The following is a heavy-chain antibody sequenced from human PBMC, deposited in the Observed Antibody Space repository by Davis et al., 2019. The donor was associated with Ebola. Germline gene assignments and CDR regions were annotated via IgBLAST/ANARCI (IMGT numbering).Heavy chain of an antibody. CDR1: GFTFTDAW. CDR3: VMGFCICIICHWVDAFSV. CDR2: VKSKASGGTT. Sequence: GESLKIPCAASGFTFTDAWMTWVRQVPGKGLEWVGRVKSKASGGTTDYAAPVRGRFTISRDDSTNPVYLHLSSLTVDATALYYCVMGFCICIICHWVDAFSVWGQGTMVTVSS. V-gene: IGHV3-15*01. D-gene: IGHD3-16*01. J-gene: IGHJ3*01.